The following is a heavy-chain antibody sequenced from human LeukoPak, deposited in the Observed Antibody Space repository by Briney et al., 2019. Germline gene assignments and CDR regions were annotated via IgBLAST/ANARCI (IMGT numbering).Heavy chain of an antibody. CDR1: GCTFSSYS. V-gene: IGHV3-21*01. D-gene: IGHD6-13*01. Sequence: GGSLRLSCAASGCTFSSYSMNWVRQAPGKGLEWVSSISSSSSYIYYADSVKGRFTISRDNAKNSLYLQMYSLRAEDTAVYYCARAGYSSSWYPYYFDYWGQGTLVTVSS. CDR3: ARAGYSSSWYPYYFDY. J-gene: IGHJ4*02. CDR2: ISSSSSYI.